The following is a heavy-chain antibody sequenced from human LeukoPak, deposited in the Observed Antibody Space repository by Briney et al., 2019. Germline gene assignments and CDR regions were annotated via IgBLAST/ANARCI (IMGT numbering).Heavy chain of an antibody. J-gene: IGHJ4*02. Sequence: GGSLRLSCAASGFTFSFYWMHWVRQAPGKGLVWVSHINSDGSTTTYADSVKGRFTISRDNAKNMLYLQMNSLRADDTAVYYCARDPEGHIAVAGLFDYWGQGTLVTVSS. V-gene: IGHV3-74*01. CDR1: GFTFSFYW. CDR2: INSDGSTT. D-gene: IGHD6-19*01. CDR3: ARDPEGHIAVAGLFDY.